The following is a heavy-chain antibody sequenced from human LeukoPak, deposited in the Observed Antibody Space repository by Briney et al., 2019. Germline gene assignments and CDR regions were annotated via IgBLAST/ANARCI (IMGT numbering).Heavy chain of an antibody. CDR1: GFTVSSNY. J-gene: IGHJ4*02. CDR2: IYSGGST. V-gene: IGHV3-66*01. Sequence: GGSLRLSCAASGFTVSSNYMSWVRQAPGKGLEWVSVIYSGGSTYYADSVKGRFTISRDNAKNSLYLQMNSLRAEDTAVYYCARGGTVTRYTRGNYLDYWGQGTLVTVSS. D-gene: IGHD4-17*01. CDR3: ARGGTVTRYTRGNYLDY.